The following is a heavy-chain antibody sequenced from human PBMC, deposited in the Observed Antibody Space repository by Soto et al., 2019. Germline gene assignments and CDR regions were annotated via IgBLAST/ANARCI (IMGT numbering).Heavy chain of an antibody. Sequence: GGSLRLSCAASGFTFSSYGMHWVRQAPGKGLEWVAVISYDGSNKYYADSVKGRFTISRDNSKNTLYLQMNSLRAEDTAVYYCAKGGMDSSSSRPYYYYYYMDVWGKGPTVTVSS. V-gene: IGHV3-30*18. J-gene: IGHJ6*03. CDR1: GFTFSSYG. D-gene: IGHD6-6*01. CDR3: AKGGMDSSSSRPYYYYYYMDV. CDR2: ISYDGSNK.